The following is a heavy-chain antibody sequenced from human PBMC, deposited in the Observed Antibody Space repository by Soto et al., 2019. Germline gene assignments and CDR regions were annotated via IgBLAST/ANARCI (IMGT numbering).Heavy chain of an antibody. D-gene: IGHD6-19*01. CDR1: GFTFSSYG. J-gene: IGHJ4*02. Sequence: GGSLRLSCAASGFTFSSYGMHWVRQAPGKGLEWVAVIWYDGSNKYYADSVKGRFTISRDNSKNTLYLQMNSLRAEDTAVYYCARDPAVAGTGYFDYWGQGTLVTVSS. CDR2: IWYDGSNK. V-gene: IGHV3-33*01. CDR3: ARDPAVAGTGYFDY.